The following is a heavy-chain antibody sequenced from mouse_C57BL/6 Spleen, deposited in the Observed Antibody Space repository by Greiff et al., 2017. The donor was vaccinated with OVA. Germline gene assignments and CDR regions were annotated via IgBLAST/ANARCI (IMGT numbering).Heavy chain of an antibody. V-gene: IGHV5-16*01. CDR3: ARGEPFFAY. CDR1: GFTFSDYY. Sequence: EVMLVESEGGLVQPGSSMKLSCTASGFTFSDYYMAWVRQVPEKGLEWVANINYDGSSTYYLDSLKSRFIISRDNAKNILYLQMSSLKSEDTATYYCARGEPFFAYWGQGTLVTVSA. CDR2: INYDGSST. J-gene: IGHJ3*01.